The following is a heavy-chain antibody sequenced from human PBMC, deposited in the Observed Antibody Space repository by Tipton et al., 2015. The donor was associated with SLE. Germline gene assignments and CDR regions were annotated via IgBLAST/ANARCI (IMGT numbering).Heavy chain of an antibody. CDR1: GDSISGYY. J-gene: IGHJ3*01. Sequence: GLVKPSETLSLTCTVSGDSISGYYWSWIRQAPGKGLEWLGYIHNSGSSNSNPSLVSRVTMSADMSKNQFSLRLTSVTAADTAVYYCARGMREQWLVYISGAFDSWGQGTVVTVSS. CDR3: ARGMREQWLVYISGAFDS. V-gene: IGHV4-59*01. CDR2: IHNSGSS. D-gene: IGHD6-19*01.